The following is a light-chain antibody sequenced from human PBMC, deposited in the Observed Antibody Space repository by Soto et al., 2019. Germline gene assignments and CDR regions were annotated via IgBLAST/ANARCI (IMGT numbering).Light chain of an antibody. J-gene: IGKJ1*01. Sequence: DIQMTQSPSSLFASVGDRVSITCRASQGIGNNLGWYQQRPGKAPKRLIYGTSNLQTGVPSRFIDSGSGTEFTLTISSLQPEDFATYYCLQHDTYPRTFGQGTKVGVK. CDR2: GTS. V-gene: IGKV1-17*01. CDR1: QGIGNN. CDR3: LQHDTYPRT.